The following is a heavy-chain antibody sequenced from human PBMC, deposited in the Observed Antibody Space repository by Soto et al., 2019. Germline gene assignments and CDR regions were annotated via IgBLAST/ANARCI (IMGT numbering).Heavy chain of an antibody. Sequence: QVQLVQSGGEVKKPGASVRVSCQASGYPFNKFAIHWVRQAPGHGLEWLGSMSGRSGDLNCAQTVRDRITMAADTYSNTAYMELRSLRSDYTAVYYCAREGGHGAGKHLYGLDVWGQGTKVTVSS. CDR3: AREGGHGAGKHLYGLDV. CDR2: MSGRSGDL. CDR1: GYPFNKFA. J-gene: IGHJ6*02. V-gene: IGHV1-18*01. D-gene: IGHD1-1*01.